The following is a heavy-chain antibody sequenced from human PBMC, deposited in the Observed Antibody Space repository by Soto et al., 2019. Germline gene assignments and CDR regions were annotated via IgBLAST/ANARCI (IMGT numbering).Heavy chain of an antibody. Sequence: GGSLRLSCATSGFTFSSYEMNWVRQAPGKGLEWVSHISSGGSSIYYADSVKGRFTISRDNAKNSVYLQMNSLGAEDTAVYYCARDIGVGPAGFDYWGQGALVTVSS. CDR1: GFTFSSYE. CDR2: ISSGGSSI. D-gene: IGHD2-2*01. V-gene: IGHV3-48*03. J-gene: IGHJ4*02. CDR3: ARDIGVGPAGFDY.